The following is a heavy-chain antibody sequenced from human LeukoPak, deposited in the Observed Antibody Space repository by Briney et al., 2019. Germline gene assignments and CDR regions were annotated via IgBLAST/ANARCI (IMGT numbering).Heavy chain of an antibody. CDR3: AKDYVSDY. CDR2: ISASGGST. CDR1: GFTFSTYG. Sequence: RGSLRLSCAPYGFTFSTYGMSWVREALGKGLEWGSGISASGGSTYYADSVRGRFTISRDNSKNTLYLQMDGLGAEDTALYYCAKDYVSDYWGQGTRVTVSS. D-gene: IGHD3-16*01. V-gene: IGHV3-23*01. J-gene: IGHJ4*02.